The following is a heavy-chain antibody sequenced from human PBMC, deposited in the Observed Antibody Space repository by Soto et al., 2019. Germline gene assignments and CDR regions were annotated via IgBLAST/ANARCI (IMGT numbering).Heavy chain of an antibody. Sequence: QVQLQQWGAGLLKPSETLSLTCAVFGGSFSGYFWSWIRQPPGKGLEWIGEITHSGSTNYNPSLKSRVTISVDTSKNQFSLKLSSVTAADTAVYYCARGTPGIRDCSSTSCRVPNNGFDPWGQGTLVTVSS. CDR3: ARGTPGIRDCSSTSCRVPNNGFDP. D-gene: IGHD2-2*01. CDR1: GGSFSGYF. J-gene: IGHJ5*02. V-gene: IGHV4-34*01. CDR2: ITHSGST.